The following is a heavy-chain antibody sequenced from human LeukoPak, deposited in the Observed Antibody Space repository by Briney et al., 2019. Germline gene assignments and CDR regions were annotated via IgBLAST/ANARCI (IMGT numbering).Heavy chain of an antibody. CDR1: GFTFSSYA. CDR2: ISGSGGST. CDR3: AKLRSSMVRGVIDY. D-gene: IGHD3-10*01. Sequence: GSLRLSCAASGFTFSSYAMSWARQAPGKGLEWISAISGSGGSTYYADSVKGRFTISRDNSKNTLYLQMNSLRAEDTAVYYCAKLRSSMVRGVIDYWGQGTLVTVSS. J-gene: IGHJ4*02. V-gene: IGHV3-23*01.